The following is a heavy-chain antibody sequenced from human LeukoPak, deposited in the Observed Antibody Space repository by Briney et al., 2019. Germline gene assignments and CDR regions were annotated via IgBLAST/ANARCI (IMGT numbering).Heavy chain of an antibody. CDR3: ARFGKGYFDWLLYTADY. Sequence: ASVKVSCKTSGYSFIDYYIHWVRQAPGQGLEWMGWINSNSADTNYAQKFQGRVTMTRDTSISTAYMELSRLRSDDTAVYYCARFGKGYFDWLLYTADYWGQGTLVTVSS. V-gene: IGHV1-2*02. D-gene: IGHD3-9*01. J-gene: IGHJ4*02. CDR1: GYSFIDYY. CDR2: INSNSADT.